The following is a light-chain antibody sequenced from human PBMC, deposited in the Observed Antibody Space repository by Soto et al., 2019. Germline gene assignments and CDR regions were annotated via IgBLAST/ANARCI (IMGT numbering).Light chain of an antibody. J-gene: IGLJ1*01. V-gene: IGLV2-14*01. CDR2: DVS. CDR3: SSYTSSSTFYV. Sequence: ASGSGAPGQARTISLTGNNSDVGGYNYVSWYQPHPGKAPKLLIYDVSNRPSGVSNRFSGSKSGNTASLTISGLQAEDEADYYCSSYTSSSTFYVFGTGTKVTVL. CDR1: NSDVGGYNY.